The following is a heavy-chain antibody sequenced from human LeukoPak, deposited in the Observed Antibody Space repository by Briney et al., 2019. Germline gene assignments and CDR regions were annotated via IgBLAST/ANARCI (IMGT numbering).Heavy chain of an antibody. CDR1: GFSSSNYE. J-gene: IGHJ5*02. Sequence: GGSLRLSCAASGFSSSNYEMNWFRQAPGQGLEGISYITASSTTIYYADPVKGRFTISRDNAKNSLYLQMNGLRGEDTAVYYCAKGPGARGHFDWFDPWGQGTLVTVSS. CDR3: AKGPGARGHFDWFDP. D-gene: IGHD5-12*01. CDR2: ITASSTTI. V-gene: IGHV3-48*03.